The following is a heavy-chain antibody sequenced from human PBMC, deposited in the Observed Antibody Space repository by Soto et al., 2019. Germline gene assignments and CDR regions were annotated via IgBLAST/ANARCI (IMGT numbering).Heavy chain of an antibody. CDR2: IYYSGST. CDR3: ARDGSSGYRRGGMDV. V-gene: IGHV4-30-4*01. J-gene: IGHJ6*02. Sequence: PSETLSLTCTVSGGSISSGDYYWSWIRQPPGKGLEWIGYIYYSGSTYYNPSLKSRVTISVDTSKNQFSLKLSSVTAADTAVYYCARDGSSGYRRGGMDVWGQGTTVTVSS. CDR1: GGSISSGDYY. D-gene: IGHD3-22*01.